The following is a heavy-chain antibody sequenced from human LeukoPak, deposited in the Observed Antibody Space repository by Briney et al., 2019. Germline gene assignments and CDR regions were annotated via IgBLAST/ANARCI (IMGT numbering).Heavy chain of an antibody. CDR2: ISSTSSYI. CDR3: AREQTYYYDSSGYLRYYYYYYMDV. CDR1: GFSFITYN. D-gene: IGHD3-22*01. V-gene: IGHV3-21*01. J-gene: IGHJ6*03. Sequence: GGSLRLSCAASGFSFITYNMNWVRQAPGKGLEWVSSISSTSSYIYYADSVKGRFTISRDNAKNSLYLQMNSLRAEDTAVYYCAREQTYYYDSSGYLRYYYYYYMDVWGKGTTVTVSS.